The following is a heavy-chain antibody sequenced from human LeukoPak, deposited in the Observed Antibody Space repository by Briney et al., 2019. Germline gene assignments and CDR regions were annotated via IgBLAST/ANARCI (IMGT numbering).Heavy chain of an antibody. J-gene: IGHJ5*02. CDR3: ARDSGPPYDSSGYGP. Sequence: GGSLRLSCSASGFTFSTLPMHWVRQAPGKGLEWVSVIYSGGSTYYADSVKGRFTISRDNSKNTLYLQMNSLRAEDTAVYYCARDSGPPYDSSGYGPWGQGTLVTVSS. D-gene: IGHD3-22*01. V-gene: IGHV3-53*01. CDR1: GFTFSTLP. CDR2: IYSGGST.